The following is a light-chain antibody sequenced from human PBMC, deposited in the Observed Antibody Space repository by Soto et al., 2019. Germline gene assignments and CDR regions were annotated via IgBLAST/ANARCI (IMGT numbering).Light chain of an antibody. CDR3: LQYSSLPCT. J-gene: IGKJ3*01. CDR2: KAS. Sequence: DIQMTQSPSTLSASVGDRVTITCRASQSFSTWLAWYQQKPGKAPKLLIYKASTLDSGVPSRFSGSGSGTEFTLTISSLQPDDFATYYCLQYSSLPCTFGPGTNVDIK. V-gene: IGKV1-5*03. CDR1: QSFSTW.